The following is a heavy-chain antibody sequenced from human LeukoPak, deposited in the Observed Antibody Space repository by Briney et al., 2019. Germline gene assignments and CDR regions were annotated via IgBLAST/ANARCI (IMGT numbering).Heavy chain of an antibody. Sequence: GASVKVSCKASGGTFSSYAISRVRQAPGQGLELMGGIIPIFGTANYAQKFQGRVTITTDESTSTAYMELSSLRSEDTAVYYCARAGRKESPFDYWGQGTLVTVSS. J-gene: IGHJ4*02. CDR1: GGTFSSYA. V-gene: IGHV1-69*05. CDR3: ARAGRKESPFDY. CDR2: IIPIFGTA.